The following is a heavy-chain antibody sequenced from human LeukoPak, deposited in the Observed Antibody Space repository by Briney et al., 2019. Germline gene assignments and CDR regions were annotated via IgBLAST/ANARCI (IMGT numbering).Heavy chain of an antibody. J-gene: IGHJ4*02. CDR1: GFTFSGHW. CDR2: INERGTDS. D-gene: IGHD1-1*01. Sequence: QPGGSLRLSCTASGFTFSGHWIHWVRQPPGMGLVWVSRINERGTDSMYAESVKGRFTISRDNAKNTVYLQMNSLGAEDTAVYYCVRDETLWTLDWWGRGTLVSVSS. CDR3: VRDETLWTLDW. V-gene: IGHV3-74*03.